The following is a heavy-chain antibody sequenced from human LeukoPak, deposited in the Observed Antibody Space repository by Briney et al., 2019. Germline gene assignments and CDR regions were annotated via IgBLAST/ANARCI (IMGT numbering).Heavy chain of an antibody. Sequence: GGSLRLSCAASGFTFSSYWMHWVRQAPGKGLVWVSRINSDGSSTSYADSVKGRFTISRDNSKNTLYLQMNSLRAEDTAVYYCAKDHLDDFSSNWYFDLWGRGTLVTVSS. J-gene: IGHJ2*01. CDR3: AKDHLDDFSSNWYFDL. V-gene: IGHV3-74*01. D-gene: IGHD3-3*01. CDR1: GFTFSSYW. CDR2: INSDGSST.